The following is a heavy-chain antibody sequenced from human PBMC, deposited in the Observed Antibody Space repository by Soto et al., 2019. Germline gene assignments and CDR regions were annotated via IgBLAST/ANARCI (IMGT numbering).Heavy chain of an antibody. CDR2: IYYSGST. CDR1: GCAISSYY. V-gene: IGHV4-59*01. D-gene: IGHD5-18*01. Sequence: SETLSLTCTVSGCAISSYYWSWIRQPPGKGLEWIGYIYYSGSTNYNPSLKSRVTISVDTSKNQFSLKLSSVTAADTAVYYCARDIGYSYGPATYYYYYGMDVWGKGTTVTVSS. J-gene: IGHJ6*04. CDR3: ARDIGYSYGPATYYYYYGMDV.